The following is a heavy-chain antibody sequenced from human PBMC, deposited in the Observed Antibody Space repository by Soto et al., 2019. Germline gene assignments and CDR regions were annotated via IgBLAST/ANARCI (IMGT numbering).Heavy chain of an antibody. CDR2: INPATGAA. D-gene: IGHD3-16*01. J-gene: IGHJ3*02. Sequence: QLHLVQSGAVVKKPGASVTVSCSASGYPVTAYYMHWVRQAPGRGLEWMGGINPATGAAKYTQTFQGRVTITRDTSTSTVFMELCARTSEDTAVFYCARGGGVGGAGSAAFDMWGQGTLVTVSS. V-gene: IGHV1-2*02. CDR3: ARGGGVGGAGSAAFDM. CDR1: GYPVTAYY.